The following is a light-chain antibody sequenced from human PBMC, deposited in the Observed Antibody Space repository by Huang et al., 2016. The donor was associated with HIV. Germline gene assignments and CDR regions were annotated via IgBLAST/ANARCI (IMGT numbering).Light chain of an antibody. J-gene: IGKJ2*01. Sequence: AIQMTQSPSSLSASVGDRVTITCRAIQGIRNDLGWYKQKPGKPPKLLIYAATSLQRGFPARFSGSGSDTNFTLTISGLQPEDFATYFCLQDYNFPYTFGQGTEVE. V-gene: IGKV1-6*01. CDR2: AAT. CDR1: QGIRND. CDR3: LQDYNFPYT.